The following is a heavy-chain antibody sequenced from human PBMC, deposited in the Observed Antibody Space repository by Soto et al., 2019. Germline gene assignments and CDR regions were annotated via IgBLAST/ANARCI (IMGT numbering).Heavy chain of an antibody. Sequence: SVNVSCKASGVTFSSYAISWVRQAPGQGLEWMGGIIPIFGTANYAQKFQGRVTITADKSTSTAYMELRSLRSDDTAVYYCAKAGGRGYSYGYFDYWGQGTLVTVSS. CDR3: AKAGGRGYSYGYFDY. J-gene: IGHJ4*02. CDR1: GVTFSSYA. CDR2: IIPIFGTA. D-gene: IGHD5-18*01. V-gene: IGHV1-69*06.